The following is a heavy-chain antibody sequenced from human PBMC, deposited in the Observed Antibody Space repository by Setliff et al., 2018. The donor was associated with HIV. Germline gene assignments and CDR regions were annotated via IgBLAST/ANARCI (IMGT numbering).Heavy chain of an antibody. V-gene: IGHV3-73*01. CDR1: GFTFSGST. Sequence: GGSLRLSCAASGFTFSGSTIHWVRQASGKGLEWVGRIGSKANSYATAYAASVKGRFTTSREDSKNTAYLQMNSLKTEDTAVYYCTRHVDSETYMDVWGKGTTVTVSS. D-gene: IGHD5-18*01. CDR2: IGSKANSYAT. CDR3: TRHVDSETYMDV. J-gene: IGHJ6*03.